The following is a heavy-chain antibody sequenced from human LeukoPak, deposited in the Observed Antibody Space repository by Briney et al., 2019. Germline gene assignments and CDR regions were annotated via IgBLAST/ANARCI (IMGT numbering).Heavy chain of an antibody. V-gene: IGHV4-59*12. D-gene: IGHD3-10*01. CDR3: ARAASGDAVDYYGSGRRFYSYYMDV. Sequence: PSETLSLTCTVSGGSISSYYWSWIRQPPGKGLEWIGYIHYSGSTNYNPSLKSRVTISVDTSKKQFSLNLSSVTAADTAVYYCARAASGDAVDYYGSGRRFYSYYMDVWGKGTTVTISS. CDR2: IHYSGST. CDR1: GGSISSYY. J-gene: IGHJ6*03.